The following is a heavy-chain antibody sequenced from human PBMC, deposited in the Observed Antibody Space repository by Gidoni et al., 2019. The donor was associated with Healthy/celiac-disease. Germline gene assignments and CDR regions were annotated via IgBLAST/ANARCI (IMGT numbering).Heavy chain of an antibody. Sequence: QVQLVHSGAAVKNPGASVKLSCKASCYPFTGYYMHWVRQAPGQGRVWLGWTNTNSGGTNYAQKFQGSVTMTRDTSISTAYMELSRLRADDTAVYYCARAAEIRVVVMDDAFDIWGQGTMVTVSS. CDR2: TNTNSGGT. CDR3: ARAAEIRVVVMDDAFDI. D-gene: IGHD3-22*01. V-gene: IGHV1-2*02. J-gene: IGHJ3*02. CDR1: CYPFTGYY.